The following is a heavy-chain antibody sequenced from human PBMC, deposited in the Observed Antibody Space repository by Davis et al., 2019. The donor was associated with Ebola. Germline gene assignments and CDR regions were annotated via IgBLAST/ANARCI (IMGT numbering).Heavy chain of an antibody. CDR3: ARGRPRYCSSTSCYSSGYYYGMDV. CDR2: INHSGST. Sequence: SETLSLTCAVYGGSFSGYYWSWIRQPPGKGLEWIGEINHSGSTNYNPSLKSRVTISVDTSKNQFSLKLSSVTAADTAVYYCARGRPRYCSSTSCYSSGYYYGMDVWGQGTTVTVSS. J-gene: IGHJ6*02. CDR1: GGSFSGYY. D-gene: IGHD2-2*02. V-gene: IGHV4-34*01.